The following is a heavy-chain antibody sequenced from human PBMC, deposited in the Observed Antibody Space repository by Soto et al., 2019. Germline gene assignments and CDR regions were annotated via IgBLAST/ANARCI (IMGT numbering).Heavy chain of an antibody. V-gene: IGHV3-7*03. Sequence: PGGSLRLSCAASGFIFSNYWMTWVRQAPGKGLEWVANIKQDGSEKYYVDSVKGRFTISRDNAKNSLYLQMNSLRAEDTAVYYCARVNGEDIVVVPAATHWYFDLWGRGXLVTVSS. CDR1: GFIFSNYW. CDR3: ARVNGEDIVVVPAATHWYFDL. CDR2: IKQDGSEK. J-gene: IGHJ2*01. D-gene: IGHD2-2*01.